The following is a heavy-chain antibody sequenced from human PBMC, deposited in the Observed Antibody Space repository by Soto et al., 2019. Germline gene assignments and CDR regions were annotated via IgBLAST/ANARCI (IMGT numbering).Heavy chain of an antibody. CDR2: ISGRGDRI. D-gene: IGHD6-19*01. V-gene: IGHV3-23*01. CDR1: LFTFSSYA. CDR3: AKDYGAVSEK. Sequence: EVQLLESGGGLVQPGGSLRLSCAASLFTFSSYAMSWVRQAPGKGLEWVSVISGRGDRIYYADSVKGRFTISRDNSKNTLYLQMNSLRAEDTAIYYCAKDYGAVSEKWGQGTLVTVSS. J-gene: IGHJ4*02.